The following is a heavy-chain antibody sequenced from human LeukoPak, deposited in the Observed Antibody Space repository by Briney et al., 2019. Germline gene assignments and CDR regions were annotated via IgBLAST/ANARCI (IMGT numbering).Heavy chain of an antibody. CDR2: IYYSGST. CDR3: ARVRLSRDGYNFDY. Sequence: SETLSLTCTVSGGSISSGGYYWSWIRQPPGKGLEWTGYIYYSGSTNYNPSLKSRVTISVDTSKNQFSLKLSSVTAADTAVYYCARVRLSRDGYNFDYWGQGTLVTVSS. CDR1: GGSISSGGYY. D-gene: IGHD5-12*01. V-gene: IGHV4-61*08. J-gene: IGHJ4*02.